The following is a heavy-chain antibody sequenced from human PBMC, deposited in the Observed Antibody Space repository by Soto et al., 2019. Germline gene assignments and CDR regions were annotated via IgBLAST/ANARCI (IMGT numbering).Heavy chain of an antibody. CDR2: IYHSWTT. V-gene: IGHV4-4*02. J-gene: IGHJ4*02. Sequence: QVQLQESGPGLVKPSGTLSLTCAASGDSISSSKWWSWFRQPQGKVMEWIGEIYHSWTTTYNPSLKSGVIISVHKSKNQFSRKVTSVTDADTAVYFCARGERQQQRYYWGQGTLVTVSS. D-gene: IGHD6-25*01. CDR3: ARGERQQQRYY. CDR1: GDSISSSKW.